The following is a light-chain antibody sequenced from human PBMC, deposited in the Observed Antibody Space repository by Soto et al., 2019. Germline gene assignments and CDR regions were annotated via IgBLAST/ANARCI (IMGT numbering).Light chain of an antibody. CDR2: DAS. Sequence: THSPSTLSASVGDIVTITCLASQSVSTYLALYQQKPGQAPRLLIYDASNSVTGIPARFRGSGSGTDFTLTISSLEPDDFAVYYCQKRSNWQINCGQGKRREIK. CDR1: QSVSTY. CDR3: QKRSNWQIN. J-gene: IGKJ5*01. V-gene: IGKV3-11*01.